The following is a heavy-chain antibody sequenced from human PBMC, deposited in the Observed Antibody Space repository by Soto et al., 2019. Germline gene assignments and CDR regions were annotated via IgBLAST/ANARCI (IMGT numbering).Heavy chain of an antibody. CDR3: ASDRDDYGSGNYSNRVDF. CDR1: GGIFSTYA. V-gene: IGHV1-69*01. D-gene: IGHD3-10*01. Sequence: QVQLVQSGAEVKKPGSSVKVSCKASGGIFSTYAISWLRQAPGQGLEWMGGIIPLFGTPNYAQRFQGRVTITADASTSTADIVLSRLRSEDTAVYYCASDRDDYGSGNYSNRVDFWGPGTLVTVAS. J-gene: IGHJ4*02. CDR2: IIPLFGTP.